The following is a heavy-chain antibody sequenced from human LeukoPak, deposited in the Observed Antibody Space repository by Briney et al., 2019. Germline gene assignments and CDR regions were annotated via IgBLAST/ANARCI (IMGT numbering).Heavy chain of an antibody. Sequence: GGSLRLSCAASGFTFSSYSMNWVRQAPGKGLEWISYLSGTNHLIYYVDSVKGRFTISRENAKNSLYLRMSSLGDGDTAVYYCVRGKFFSFDHWGQGTLVTVSS. CDR3: VRGKFFSFDH. D-gene: IGHD3-3*01. V-gene: IGHV3-48*02. J-gene: IGHJ4*02. CDR2: LSGTNHLI. CDR1: GFTFSSYS.